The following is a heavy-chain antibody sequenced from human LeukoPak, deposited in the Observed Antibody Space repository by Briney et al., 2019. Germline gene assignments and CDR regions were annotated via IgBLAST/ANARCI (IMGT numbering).Heavy chain of an antibody. CDR2: INGYNGNT. J-gene: IGHJ4*02. D-gene: IGHD6-19*01. V-gene: IGHV1-18*01. CDR3: AREGAGSGWPDY. Sequence: ASVKVSCKASGYTFINYGISWVRQAPGEGVEWMGWINGYNGNTNYAQKLQGRVSMTTDTSTNTAYMELRSLRSDDTAENYCAREGAGSGWPDYWGQGTLVTVSS. CDR1: GYTFINYG.